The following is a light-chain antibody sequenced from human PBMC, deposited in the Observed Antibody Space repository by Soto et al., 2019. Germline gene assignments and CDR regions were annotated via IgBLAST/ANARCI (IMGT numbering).Light chain of an antibody. J-gene: IGLJ2*01. CDR1: SSNIVAGYD. Sequence: QAVVTQPPSVCGAPGQRITISCTGSSSNIVAGYDVHWYQQLPGTAPKLLIYGNSNRPSGVPDRFSGSKSGTSASLAITGLQAEDEADYYCQSYDSSLSEVFGGGTKLTVL. V-gene: IGLV1-40*01. CDR3: QSYDSSLSEV. CDR2: GNS.